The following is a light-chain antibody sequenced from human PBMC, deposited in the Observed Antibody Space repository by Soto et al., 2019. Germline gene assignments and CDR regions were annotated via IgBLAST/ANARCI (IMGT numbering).Light chain of an antibody. J-gene: IGKJ2*01. CDR2: GTS. V-gene: IGKV3-20*01. CDR1: QRVGGTY. Sequence: EIVLTQSPDTLSLSPGERANLSCRASQRVGGTYLAWYQQKPGQAPRLLIFGTSSRVTGLPDRFSGSGSGTDFTLTINRLEPEDFAVYYCQQYGSSPVTFGQGTKLEIK. CDR3: QQYGSSPVT.